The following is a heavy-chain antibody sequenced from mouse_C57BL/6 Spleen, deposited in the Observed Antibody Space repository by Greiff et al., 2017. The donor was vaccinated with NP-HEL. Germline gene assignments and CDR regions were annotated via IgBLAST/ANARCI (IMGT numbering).Heavy chain of an antibody. D-gene: IGHD1-1*01. Sequence: EVQLQQSGPGLVKPSQSLSLTCSVTGYSITSGYYWNWIRQFPGNTLEWMGYISYDGSNNYNPSLKNRISITRDTSKNQFFLKLNSVTTEDTATYYCARGGSSWYFDVWGTGTTVTVSS. J-gene: IGHJ1*03. CDR2: ISYDGSN. CDR3: ARGGSSWYFDV. CDR1: GYSITSGYY. V-gene: IGHV3-6*01.